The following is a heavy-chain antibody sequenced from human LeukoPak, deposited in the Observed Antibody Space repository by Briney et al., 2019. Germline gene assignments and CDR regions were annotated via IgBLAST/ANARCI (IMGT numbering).Heavy chain of an antibody. CDR3: TRDIDDVLTGDDAFDV. D-gene: IGHD3-9*01. J-gene: IGHJ3*01. Sequence: GGSLRLSCAASGFTFSDYYMSWIRQAPGKGLEWVSYISSSGSTIYYADSVKGRFTISRDNAKNSLYLQMNSLRVDDTGLYYCTRDIDDVLTGDDAFDVWGQGTVVTVSS. CDR2: ISSSGSTI. V-gene: IGHV3-11*04. CDR1: GFTFSDYY.